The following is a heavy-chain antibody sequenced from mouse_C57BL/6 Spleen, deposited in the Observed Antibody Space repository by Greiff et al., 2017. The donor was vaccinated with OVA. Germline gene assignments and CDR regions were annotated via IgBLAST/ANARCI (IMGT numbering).Heavy chain of an antibody. CDR2: INPSNGGT. J-gene: IGHJ1*03. CDR3: ASRGTVVRYFDV. V-gene: IGHV1-53*01. D-gene: IGHD1-1*01. CDR1: GYTFTSYW. Sequence: QVQLQQPGTELVKPGASVKLSCKASGYTFTSYWMHWVKQRPGQGLEWIGNINPSNGGTNYNEKFKSKATLTVDKSSSTAYMQLSSLTSEDSAVYFYASRGTVVRYFDVWGTGTTVTVSS.